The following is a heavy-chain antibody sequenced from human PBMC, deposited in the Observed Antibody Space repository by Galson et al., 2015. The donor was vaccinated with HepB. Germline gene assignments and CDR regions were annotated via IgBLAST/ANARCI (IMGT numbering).Heavy chain of an antibody. J-gene: IGHJ5*01. Sequence: SLRLSCAASGFIFSDFNVHWVRQAPGKGLEWVGRIRSKTNTYATAYAASVKGRFTIARDDSKNTAFLQLNSLKTEDTAIYYCSRQLIGTGTTDSWGQGTLVTVSS. CDR1: GFIFSDFN. CDR2: IRSKTNTYAT. V-gene: IGHV3-73*01. CDR3: SRQLIGTGTTDS. D-gene: IGHD1-7*01.